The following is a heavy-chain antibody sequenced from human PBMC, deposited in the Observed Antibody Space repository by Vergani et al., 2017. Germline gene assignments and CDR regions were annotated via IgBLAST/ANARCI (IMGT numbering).Heavy chain of an antibody. V-gene: IGHV4-59*01. D-gene: IGHD6-13*01. J-gene: IGHJ5*02. CDR3: AREEGIAAAGWFDP. CDR1: GGSISSYY. Sequence: QVQLQESGPGLVKPSETLSLTCTVSGGSISSYYWSWIRQPPGKGLEWIGYIYYSGSTHYNPSLKSRVTISVDTSKNQFSLKLSSVTAADTAVYYCAREEGIAAAGWFDPWGQGTLVTVSS. CDR2: IYYSGST.